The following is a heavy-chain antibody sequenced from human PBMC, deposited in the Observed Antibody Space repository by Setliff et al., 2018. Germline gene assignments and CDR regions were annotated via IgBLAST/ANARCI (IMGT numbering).Heavy chain of an antibody. CDR1: GLSYINDW. CDR2: ISYEGIDK. D-gene: IGHD3-9*01. V-gene: IGHV3-30*19. Sequence: GGSLRLSCTASGLSYINDWVSWVRQAPGKGLEWVTLISYEGIDKYYADSVKGRFTVSRDNSKNTLYLQMNSLRAEDTAFYYCARGRHHDTLSGYIDFLGQGTLVTVSS. J-gene: IGHJ4*02. CDR3: ARGRHHDTLSGYIDF.